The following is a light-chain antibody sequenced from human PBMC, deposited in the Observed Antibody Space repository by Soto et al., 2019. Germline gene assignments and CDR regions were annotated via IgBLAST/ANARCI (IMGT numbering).Light chain of an antibody. CDR1: QSVSTT. V-gene: IGKV3-15*01. CDR2: GAS. Sequence: EIVLTQSPATLSVSPGESSTLSCWATQSVSTTLAWYQQKPGQAPRHLIYGASTRAPGVPARFSGSGFGTTFTLTISSLQSEDFAVYYCQQYNDWRMYTFGQGTKLEI. CDR3: QQYNDWRMYT. J-gene: IGKJ2*01.